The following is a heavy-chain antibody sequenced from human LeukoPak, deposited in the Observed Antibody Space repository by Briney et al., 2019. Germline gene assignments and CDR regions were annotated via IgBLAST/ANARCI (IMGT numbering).Heavy chain of an antibody. Sequence: GGSLRLSCAASGFTFSDYYMSWIRQAPGKGLEWVSYISSSGSTIYYADSVKGRFTISRDNAKNSLYLQMNSLRAEDTAVYYCARDPSSYSSSSVYYGMDVWGQGTTVTVSS. CDR1: GFTFSDYY. CDR2: ISSSGSTI. D-gene: IGHD6-6*01. J-gene: IGHJ6*02. V-gene: IGHV3-11*01. CDR3: ARDPSSYSSSSVYYGMDV.